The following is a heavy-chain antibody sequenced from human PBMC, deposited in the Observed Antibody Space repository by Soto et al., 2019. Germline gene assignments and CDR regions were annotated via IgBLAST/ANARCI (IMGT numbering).Heavy chain of an antibody. CDR3: AADRSTAMAPYYYYGMDV. CDR1: GFTFTSSA. D-gene: IGHD5-18*01. Sequence: QMQRVQSGPEVKKPGTSVKVSCKASGFTFTSSAVQWVRQARGQRLEWIGWIVVGSGNTNYAQKFQERVTITRDMSTSTAYMELSSLRSEDTAVYYCAADRSTAMAPYYYYGMDVWGQGTTVTVSS. V-gene: IGHV1-58*01. J-gene: IGHJ6*02. CDR2: IVVGSGNT.